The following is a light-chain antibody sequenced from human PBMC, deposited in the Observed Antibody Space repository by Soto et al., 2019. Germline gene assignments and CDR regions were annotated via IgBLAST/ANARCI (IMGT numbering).Light chain of an antibody. CDR1: QSISIW. Sequence: IQMTQSPSTLSACVGDSVTITCRASQSISIWLAWYQQKPGKAPKLLIYKASNLESGVPSRFSGSGAGTEFTLTISSLQPDDVATYYCQQFYAYSWTFGQGTKVDIK. CDR2: KAS. V-gene: IGKV1-5*03. CDR3: QQFYAYSWT. J-gene: IGKJ1*01.